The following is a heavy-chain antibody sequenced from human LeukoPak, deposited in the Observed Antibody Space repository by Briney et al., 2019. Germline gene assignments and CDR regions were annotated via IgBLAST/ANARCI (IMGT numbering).Heavy chain of an antibody. Sequence: GGSLRLSCAASGFAFSSYWMSWVRQAPGKGLEWVASIMQDGSEKHYVDSVEGRFTISRDNAKNSLYLQMNSLRAEDTAVYFCARVGYRYESLDYWGQGTLVTVSS. CDR3: ARVGYRYESLDY. J-gene: IGHJ4*02. CDR2: IMQDGSEK. CDR1: GFAFSSYW. D-gene: IGHD5-18*01. V-gene: IGHV3-7*05.